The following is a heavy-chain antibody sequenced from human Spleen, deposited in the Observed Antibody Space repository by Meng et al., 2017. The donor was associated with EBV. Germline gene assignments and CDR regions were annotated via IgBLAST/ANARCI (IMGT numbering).Heavy chain of an antibody. V-gene: IGHV1-69*06. CDR2: LIPMLGAP. D-gene: IGHD3-10*01. Sequence: QVELVQSGAEVKKPGSQVKVSCKTSGGKFNSDAISWVRQAPGQGLEWMGGLIPMLGAPNYAQKFQDRVTIVADKSTSIHYMELSSLRSDDTAMYYCASESGRGYTPDYWGRGTLVTVSS. CDR3: ASESGRGYTPDY. J-gene: IGHJ4*02. CDR1: GGKFNSDA.